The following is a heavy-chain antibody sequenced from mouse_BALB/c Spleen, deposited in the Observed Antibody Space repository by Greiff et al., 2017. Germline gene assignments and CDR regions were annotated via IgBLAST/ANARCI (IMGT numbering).Heavy chain of an antibody. Sequence: SGPELVGPGVSVRISCKGSGYKFTDYAMHWVKQSHAKSLEWIGVISTYYGNKNYNQKFKGKATMTVDKSSSTAYMELARLTSEDSAIYYCARDFFDYWGQGTSVTGSS. V-gene: IGHV1-67*01. CDR2: ISTYYGNK. J-gene: IGHJ4*01. CDR1: GYKFTDYA. CDR3: ARDFFDY.